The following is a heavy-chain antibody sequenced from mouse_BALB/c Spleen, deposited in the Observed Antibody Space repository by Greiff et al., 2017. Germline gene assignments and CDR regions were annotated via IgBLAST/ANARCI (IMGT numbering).Heavy chain of an antibody. CDR3: AREEFAY. CDR1: GFTFSSYG. CDR2: ISSGGSYT. J-gene: IGHJ3*01. V-gene: IGHV5-6*01. Sequence: EVQVVESGGDLVKPGGSLKLSCAASGFTFSSYGMSWVRQTPDKRLEWVATISSGGSYTYYPDSVKGRFTISRDNAKNTLYLQMSSLKSEDTAMYYCAREEFAYWGQGTLVTVSA.